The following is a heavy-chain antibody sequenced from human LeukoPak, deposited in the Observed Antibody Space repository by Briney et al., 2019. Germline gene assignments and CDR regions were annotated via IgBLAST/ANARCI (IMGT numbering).Heavy chain of an antibody. CDR2: IYHSGSP. Sequence: SATLSLTCAVSGYSISSASYWGWIRQPPGKGLEWIGNIYHSGSPYYNPSLKSRVTISVDTSKNQFSLKLSSVTAVDTAVYYCARPSSSQGYFGVVIDWGQGTLVTVSS. CDR3: ARPSSSQGYFGVVID. CDR1: GYSISSASY. V-gene: IGHV4-38-2*01. J-gene: IGHJ4*02. D-gene: IGHD3-3*01.